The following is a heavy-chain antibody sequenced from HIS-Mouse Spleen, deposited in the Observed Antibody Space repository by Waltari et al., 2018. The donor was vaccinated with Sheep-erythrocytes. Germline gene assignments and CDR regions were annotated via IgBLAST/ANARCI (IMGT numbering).Heavy chain of an antibody. J-gene: IGHJ6*02. CDR2: ISGSGGST. CDR1: GFTFSSCA. Sequence: EVQLLESGGGLVQPGGSLRLSCAASGFTFSSCAMSWVRLAPGKGGGGVSAISGSGGSTYYADSGKGRFTISRDNSKNTLYLQMNSLRAEDTAVYYCAKETGFYDFWSGYYYYGMDVWGQGTTVTVSS. D-gene: IGHD3-3*01. CDR3: AKETGFYDFWSGYYYYGMDV. V-gene: IGHV3-23*01.